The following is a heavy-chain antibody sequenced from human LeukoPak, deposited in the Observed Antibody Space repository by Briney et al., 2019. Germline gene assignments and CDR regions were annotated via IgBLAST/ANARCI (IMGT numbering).Heavy chain of an antibody. Sequence: SVKVSCKASGGTFSSYAISWVRQAPGQGLEWMGGIIPIFGTANYAQKFRGRVTITADKSTSTAYMELSSLRSEDTAVYYCARARTYYYGSGTGPFDYWGQGTLVTVSS. J-gene: IGHJ4*02. CDR3: ARARTYYYGSGTGPFDY. V-gene: IGHV1-69*06. CDR2: IIPIFGTA. CDR1: GGTFSSYA. D-gene: IGHD3-10*01.